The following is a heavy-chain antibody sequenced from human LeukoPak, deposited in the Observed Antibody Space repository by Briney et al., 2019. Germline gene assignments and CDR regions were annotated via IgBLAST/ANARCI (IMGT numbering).Heavy chain of an antibody. J-gene: IGHJ4*02. CDR2: ISGPGGST. Sequence: GGSLRLSCAASGFTFSSYAIHWVHQAPGKGLDWDSTISGPGGSTYYADSVKGRFTISRDNSRNTVYLQMNSLRAEDTALYYCAKDLEGAIYYFDYWGQGTLVTVSS. CDR1: GFTFSSYA. D-gene: IGHD1-26*01. V-gene: IGHV3-23*01. CDR3: AKDLEGAIYYFDY.